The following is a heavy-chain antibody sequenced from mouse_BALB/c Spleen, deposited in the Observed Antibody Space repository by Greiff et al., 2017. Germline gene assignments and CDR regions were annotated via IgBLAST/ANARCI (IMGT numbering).Heavy chain of an antibody. CDR2: ISNGGGST. Sequence: EVQVVESGGGLVQPGGSRKLSCAASGFTFSSYTKSWVRQTPEKRLEWVAYISNGGGSTYYPDTVKGRFTISRDNAKNTLYLQMSSLKSEDTAMYYCARHNFAMDYWGQGTSVTVSS. V-gene: IGHV5-12-2*01. CDR1: GFTFSSYT. CDR3: ARHNFAMDY. J-gene: IGHJ4*01.